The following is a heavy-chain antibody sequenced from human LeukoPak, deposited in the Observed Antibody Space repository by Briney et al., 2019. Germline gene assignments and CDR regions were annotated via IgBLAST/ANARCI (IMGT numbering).Heavy chain of an antibody. J-gene: IGHJ3*02. Sequence: PSETLSLTCTVSGGSFSSYYWSWIRQPPGKGLEWIGAMYYSGSTNYKPSLKSRVTISVDTSKNQFSLKLSSVTAADTAVYYCARHAYYYDRSGSYEAFDIWGQGTMVTVSS. CDR1: GGSFSSYY. CDR2: MYYSGST. CDR3: ARHAYYYDRSGSYEAFDI. D-gene: IGHD3-22*01. V-gene: IGHV4-59*08.